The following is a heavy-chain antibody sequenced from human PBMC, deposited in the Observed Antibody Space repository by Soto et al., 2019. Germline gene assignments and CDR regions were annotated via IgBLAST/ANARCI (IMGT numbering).Heavy chain of an antibody. J-gene: IGHJ4*02. CDR2: IIPIFGTT. V-gene: IGHV1-69*13. Sequence: SVKVSCKASGGTFSSYAISWVRQAPGQGLEWMGGIIPIFGTTNYAQKFQGRVTITADESTSTAYMELSSLRSEDTAVYYCARLLVDTAMPQVDYWGQGTLVTVSS. CDR1: GGTFSSYA. CDR3: ARLLVDTAMPQVDY. D-gene: IGHD5-18*01.